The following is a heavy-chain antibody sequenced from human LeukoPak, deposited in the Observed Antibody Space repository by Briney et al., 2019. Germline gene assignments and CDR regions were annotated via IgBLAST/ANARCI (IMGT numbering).Heavy chain of an antibody. V-gene: IGHV3-23*01. D-gene: IGHD3/OR15-3a*01. Sequence: EPGGSLRLSCAASGFTFSNYAMNWVRQAPGKGLEWVSAISGSSGNTYYADSVKGRFTISRDNSKNTLYLQMNSLRAEDTAVYYCAKGLDGDYWGQGTLVTVSS. CDR3: AKGLDGDY. CDR2: ISGSSGNT. J-gene: IGHJ4*02. CDR1: GFTFSNYA.